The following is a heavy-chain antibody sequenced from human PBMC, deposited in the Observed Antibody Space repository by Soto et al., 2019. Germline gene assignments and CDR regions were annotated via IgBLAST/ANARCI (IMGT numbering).Heavy chain of an antibody. CDR1: GFTFSNYS. CDR3: AREGYCISTGCTSPLDY. D-gene: IGHD2-2*01. V-gene: IGHV3-21*01. J-gene: IGHJ4*02. Sequence: EVQLVESGGGLVKPGGSLRLSCAASGFTFSNYSMDWVRQTPGKGLEWVSSISSSSSYIYYADSLKGRFTISRDNAKNSLYLQMNSLRAEDTAVYYCAREGYCISTGCTSPLDYWGQGTLVTVSS. CDR2: ISSSSSYI.